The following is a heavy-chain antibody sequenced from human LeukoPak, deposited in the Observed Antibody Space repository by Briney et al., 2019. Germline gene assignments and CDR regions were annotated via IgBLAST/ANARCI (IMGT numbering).Heavy chain of an antibody. D-gene: IGHD3-22*01. CDR3: AKDSGDSSAYYYYGMDV. CDR1: GFTFSSYA. V-gene: IGHV3-23*01. CDR2: ISGSGGST. J-gene: IGHJ6*02. Sequence: GGSLSLSCAASGFTFSSYAMSWVRQPPGKGLEWVSAISGSGGSTYYADSVKGRFTISRDNSRNTLYLQMNSLRAEDTAVYYCAKDSGDSSAYYYYGMDVWGQGTTVTVSS.